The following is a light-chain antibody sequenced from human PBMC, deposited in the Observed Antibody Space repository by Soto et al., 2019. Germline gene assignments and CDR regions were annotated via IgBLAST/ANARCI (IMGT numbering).Light chain of an antibody. V-gene: IGLV2-8*01. CDR2: EVN. J-gene: IGLJ1*01. Sequence: QSALTQPPSASGSPGQSVAISCTGTSSDVGGYSYVSWCQQHPGKAPKLMIYEVNKRPSGVPDRFSGSKSGSTASLTVSGLQAEDEADYYCSSYAGSSNVFGTGTKVTVL. CDR3: SSYAGSSNV. CDR1: SSDVGGYSY.